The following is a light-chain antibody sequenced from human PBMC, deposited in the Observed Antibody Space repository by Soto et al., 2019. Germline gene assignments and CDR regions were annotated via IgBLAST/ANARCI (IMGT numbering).Light chain of an antibody. CDR3: AAWDDSLSGPV. Sequence: QAVVTQPPSASGTPGQRVTISCSGSSSNIGSNYVYWYQQLPGTAPKLLIYSNNQRPSGVPDRFSGSKSGPSASLAISGLRSEDEADYYCAAWDDSLSGPVFGGGTKLTVL. V-gene: IGLV1-47*02. J-gene: IGLJ2*01. CDR1: SSNIGSNY. CDR2: SNN.